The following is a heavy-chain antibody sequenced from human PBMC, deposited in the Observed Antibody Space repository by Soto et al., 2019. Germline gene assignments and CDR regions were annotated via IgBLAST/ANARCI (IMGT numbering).Heavy chain of an antibody. Sequence: QLQLQESGAGLVKPSQTLSLTCAVSGGSISSGGYSWSWIRQPPGKGLEWIGYIYHSGSTYYNPSRKRRVTISIDSSKNQFSLKLTSVTAADTAVYYFARGHDSNDNWGQGTLVTVSS. D-gene: IGHD3-22*01. J-gene: IGHJ4*02. V-gene: IGHV4-30-2*01. CDR2: IYHSGST. CDR1: GGSISSGGYS. CDR3: ARGHDSNDN.